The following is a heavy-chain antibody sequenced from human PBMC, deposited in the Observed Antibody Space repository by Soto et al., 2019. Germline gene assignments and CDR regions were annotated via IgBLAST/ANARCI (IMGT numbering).Heavy chain of an antibody. V-gene: IGHV3-74*03. D-gene: IGHD2-15*01. Sequence: PGGSLRLSCAASGFTFSTYWMHWVRQAPGKGLVWVSHISPDGGTTKYADSVKGRFTISRDNAKNTVYLQMNGLRAEDTAVYYCANRVVGTMWGQGTMVTVSS. CDR1: GFTFSTYW. CDR3: ANRVVGTM. J-gene: IGHJ3*01. CDR2: ISPDGGTT.